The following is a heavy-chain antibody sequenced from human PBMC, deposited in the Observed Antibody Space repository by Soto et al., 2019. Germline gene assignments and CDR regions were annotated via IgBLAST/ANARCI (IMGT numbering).Heavy chain of an antibody. J-gene: IGHJ5*02. CDR2: IYHSGST. Sequence: QVQLQESGPGLVKPSGTLSLTCAVSGGSISSSNWWSWVRQPPGKGLEWIGEIYHSGSTNYNPSLKSRVTISVEKSKNQFSLKLSSVTAADTAVYYCARDEVQYCGGDCYYNWFDPWGQGTLVTVSS. D-gene: IGHD2-21*02. V-gene: IGHV4-4*02. CDR3: ARDEVQYCGGDCYYNWFDP. CDR1: GGSISSSNW.